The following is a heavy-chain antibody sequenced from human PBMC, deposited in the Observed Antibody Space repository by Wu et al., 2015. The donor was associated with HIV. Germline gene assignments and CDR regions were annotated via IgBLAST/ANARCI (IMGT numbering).Heavy chain of an antibody. Sequence: QVQLQESGPGLVKSSETLSLTCNVSGASINSNNCYWVWIRQPPGKGLEWIGTIFYSGNTYYNSSLKSRITLSVDTSKTQFFLRLRSVTAADTAVYYCARELVKGGRNRQYYYGMDVWGHGTTVTVTS. CDR3: ARELVKGGRNRQYYYGMDV. CDR2: IFYSGNT. V-gene: IGHV4-39*07. D-gene: IGHD1-1*01. CDR1: GASINSNNCY. J-gene: IGHJ6*02.